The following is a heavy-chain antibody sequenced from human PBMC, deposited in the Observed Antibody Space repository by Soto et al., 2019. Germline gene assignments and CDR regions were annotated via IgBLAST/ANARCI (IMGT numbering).Heavy chain of an antibody. CDR1: GFTFSSYG. J-gene: IGHJ6*02. CDR3: AKDLVVPAAIPYYYYYYGMDV. D-gene: IGHD2-2*02. Sequence: QLGGSLRLSCASSGFTFSSYGMHWVRQAPGKGLEWVAVISYDGSNKYYADSGKGRFTISRDNSKNTLYLQMNSLRAEDTAVYYCAKDLVVPAAIPYYYYYYGMDVWGQGTTVTVSS. CDR2: ISYDGSNK. V-gene: IGHV3-30*18.